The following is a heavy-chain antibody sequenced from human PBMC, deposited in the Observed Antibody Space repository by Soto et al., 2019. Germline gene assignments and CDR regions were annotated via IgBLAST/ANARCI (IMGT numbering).Heavy chain of an antibody. Sequence: QVQLVQSETEVKKPGASVKVSCKASGYIFTNYDITWVRQAPGQGFEWMGWVSGYTGNTKYAKKFQDRVTMTTDTPTSTVYMRSLRSDDTAVYYCARFGSAPYSYYGVDVWGQGTTVFVSS. CDR1: GYIFTNYD. V-gene: IGHV1-18*01. CDR2: VSGYTGNT. J-gene: IGHJ6*02. D-gene: IGHD3-10*01. CDR3: ARFGSAPYSYYGVDV.